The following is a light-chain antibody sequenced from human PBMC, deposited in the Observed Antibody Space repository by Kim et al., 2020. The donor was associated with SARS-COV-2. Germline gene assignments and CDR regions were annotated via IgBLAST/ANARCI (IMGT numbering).Light chain of an antibody. V-gene: IGLV3-9*01. Sequence: SYELTQPLSVSVALGQTARITCGGNNIGSKNVHWYQQKPGQAPVLVIYRDSNRPSGIPERFSGSNSGNTATLTISRAQAGDEADHYCQVWDSSTYVFGTG. CDR3: QVWDSSTYV. J-gene: IGLJ1*01. CDR1: NIGSKN. CDR2: RDS.